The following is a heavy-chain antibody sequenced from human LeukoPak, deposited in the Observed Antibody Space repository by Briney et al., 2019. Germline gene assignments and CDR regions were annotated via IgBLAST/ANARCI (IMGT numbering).Heavy chain of an antibody. CDR2: INPTGGRA. D-gene: IGHD3-10*01. CDR3: AREYHASGSYAKGKLDY. Sequence: ASVKVSCKASGYTFISYYIHWVREAPGQGLEWMGFINPTGGRATYPQKFKGKVTMTRDTSTSTVYMELSSLTSADTAIYYCAREYHASGSYAKGKLDYWGQGTLVTVSS. CDR1: GYTFISYY. V-gene: IGHV1-46*03. J-gene: IGHJ4*02.